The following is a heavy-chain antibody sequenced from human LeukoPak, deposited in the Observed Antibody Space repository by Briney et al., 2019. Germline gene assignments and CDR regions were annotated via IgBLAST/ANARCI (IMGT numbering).Heavy chain of an antibody. Sequence: GASVKVSCKASRYTFTGYYMHWVRQAPGQGLEWMGWIYPNSGGTNYAQKFQGRVTMTRDTSISTAYMELSSLRSEDTAVYYCARDPGELSQYYFDYWGQGTLVTVSS. CDR1: RYTFTGYY. V-gene: IGHV1-2*02. CDR3: ARDPGELSQYYFDY. D-gene: IGHD3-10*01. J-gene: IGHJ4*02. CDR2: IYPNSGGT.